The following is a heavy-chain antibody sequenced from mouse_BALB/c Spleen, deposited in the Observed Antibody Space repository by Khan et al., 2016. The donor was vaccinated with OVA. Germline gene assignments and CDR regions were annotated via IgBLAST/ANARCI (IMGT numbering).Heavy chain of an antibody. CDR1: GFNIKDTY. Sequence: VRLQQSGAELVKPEASVKLSCSASGFNIKDTYIHWVKQRPEQGLEWIGRIDPPNDDSKYGPKFQDKATLTADTSSNTVYLQLSSLTSEDTAVYYCATLYGNPFDYWGQGTLVSVSA. D-gene: IGHD2-1*01. CDR3: ATLYGNPFDY. CDR2: IDPPNDDS. J-gene: IGHJ3*01. V-gene: IGHV14-3*02.